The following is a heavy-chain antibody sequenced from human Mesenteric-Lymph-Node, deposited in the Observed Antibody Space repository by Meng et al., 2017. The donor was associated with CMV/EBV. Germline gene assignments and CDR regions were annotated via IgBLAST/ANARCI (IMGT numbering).Heavy chain of an antibody. J-gene: IGHJ4*02. CDR1: GFTFSNYA. Sequence: CAASGFTFSNYAIIWVRLAPGKGLEWVSAISSSGGITYYADSVKGRFTISRDNSQNTLYLQMNSLTAEDTAIYYCANRLAVAGTILDSWGQGTLVTVSS. CDR2: ISSSGGIT. D-gene: IGHD6-13*01. CDR3: ANRLAVAGTILDS. V-gene: IGHV3-23*01.